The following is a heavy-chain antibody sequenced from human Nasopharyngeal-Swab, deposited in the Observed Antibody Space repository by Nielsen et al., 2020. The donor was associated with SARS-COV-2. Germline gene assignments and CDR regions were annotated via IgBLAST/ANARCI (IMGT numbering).Heavy chain of an antibody. CDR2: IYNDGST. J-gene: IGHJ4*02. D-gene: IGHD6-19*01. Sequence: GESLKISCAASGFTVSSNYMSWVRQAPGKGLEWVSVIYNDGSTFYADPVKGRFTVPRDNSKNTLYLQMSSLRADDTAVYFCAREGITVAGSFDYWGQGTLLTVSS. CDR3: AREGITVAGSFDY. V-gene: IGHV3-53*01. CDR1: GFTVSSNY.